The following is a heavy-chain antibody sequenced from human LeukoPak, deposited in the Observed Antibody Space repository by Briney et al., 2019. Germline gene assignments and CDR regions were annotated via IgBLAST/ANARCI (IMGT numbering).Heavy chain of an antibody. D-gene: IGHD3-10*01. J-gene: IGHJ6*04. Sequence: PGRSLRLSCAASGFTFSSYGMHWVRQAPGKGLEWVAVIWYDGSNKYYEDSVKGRFTISRDNSKNTLYLQMNSLRAEDTAVYYCARDRGFGEPISYGMDVWGKGTTVTVSS. CDR1: GFTFSSYG. CDR2: IWYDGSNK. CDR3: ARDRGFGEPISYGMDV. V-gene: IGHV3-33*01.